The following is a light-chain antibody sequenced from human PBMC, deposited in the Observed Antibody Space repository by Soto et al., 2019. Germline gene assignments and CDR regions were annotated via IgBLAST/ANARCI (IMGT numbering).Light chain of an antibody. CDR3: QQYGRTPV. CDR1: QSINSNY. J-gene: IGKJ3*01. Sequence: EVVLTQSPGTLSLSPGERATLSCRASQSINSNYLAWYQQKPGQTPRLLIYVASSRATGIPDGFSGSGSETDFTLSTSRLGPEDFAVYFYQQYGRTPVIGPGTKVVI. CDR2: VAS. V-gene: IGKV3-20*01.